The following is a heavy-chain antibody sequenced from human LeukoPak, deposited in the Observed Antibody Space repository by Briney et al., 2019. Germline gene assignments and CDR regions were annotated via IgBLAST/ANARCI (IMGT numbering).Heavy chain of an antibody. CDR1: GGSISSYY. Sequence: SETLSLTCTVSGGSISSYYWSWIRQPAGKGLEWIGRIYTSGSTNYNPSLKSRVTMSVDTSKNQFSLKLSSVTAADTAVYYCARDRWGLGYYDSIPLAAFDIWGQGTMVTVSS. CDR3: ARDRWGLGYYDSIPLAAFDI. V-gene: IGHV4-4*07. CDR2: IYTSGST. J-gene: IGHJ3*02. D-gene: IGHD3-22*01.